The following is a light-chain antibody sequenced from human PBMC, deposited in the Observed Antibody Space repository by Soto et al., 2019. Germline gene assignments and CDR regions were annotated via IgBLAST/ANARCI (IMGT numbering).Light chain of an antibody. V-gene: IGKV1-33*01. J-gene: IGKJ3*01. CDR3: QQYDNLPLT. CDR1: QDITNS. CDR2: DAS. Sequence: DIQMTQSPSSLSASVGDRVTITCQASQDITNSLNWYQQKPGKAPKVLIYDASMLETGVPSRFSGSGSWTDFTFTISSLQPEDVATYYCQQYDNLPLTFGPGTTVDIE.